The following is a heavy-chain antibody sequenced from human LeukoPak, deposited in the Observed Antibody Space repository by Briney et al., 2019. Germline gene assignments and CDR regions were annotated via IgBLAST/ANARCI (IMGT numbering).Heavy chain of an antibody. CDR2: IYYSGST. J-gene: IGHJ5*02. Sequence: SETLSLTCTVSGGSISSYYWSWIRQPPGKGLEWIGYIYYSGSTNYNPSLKSRVTISVDTSKNQFSLKLSSVTAADTAVYYCAGSKGYSGATFDPWGQGTLVTVSS. D-gene: IGHD6-19*01. V-gene: IGHV4-59*01. CDR1: GGSISSYY. CDR3: AGSKGYSGATFDP.